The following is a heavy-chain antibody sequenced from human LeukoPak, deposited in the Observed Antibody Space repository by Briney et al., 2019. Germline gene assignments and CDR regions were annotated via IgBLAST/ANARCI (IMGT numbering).Heavy chain of an antibody. CDR3: ASGIDTRSDSSD. D-gene: IGHD6-19*01. CDR2: INYSGST. Sequence: PSETLSLTCSVSGDSITTRTYYWGWVRQSPGKGVEWIGSINYSGSTYYNPSHKSRVTMSVDIYKNHFSLELTSVTAADTAMYYCASGIDTRSDSSDWGRGTLVTVSS. CDR1: GDSITTRTYY. J-gene: IGHJ4*02. V-gene: IGHV4-39*02.